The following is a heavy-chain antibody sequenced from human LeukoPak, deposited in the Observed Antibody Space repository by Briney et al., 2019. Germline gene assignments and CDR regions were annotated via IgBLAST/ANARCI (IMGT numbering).Heavy chain of an antibody. J-gene: IGHJ6*02. CDR2: FYSGGST. Sequence: GGSLRLSCAASGFTVSSNYMRWVRQGPGKGLEWVSVFYSGGSTYYADSVKGRFTISRDNSKNTQYLQMNSLRAEDTAVYYCARESIAVARRTYGMDVWGQGTTVTVSS. V-gene: IGHV3-66*01. CDR3: ARESIAVARRTYGMDV. CDR1: GFTVSSNY. D-gene: IGHD6-19*01.